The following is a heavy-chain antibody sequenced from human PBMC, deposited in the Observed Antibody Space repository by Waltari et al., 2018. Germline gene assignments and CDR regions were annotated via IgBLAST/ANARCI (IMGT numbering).Heavy chain of an antibody. J-gene: IGHJ1*01. CDR3: TKADSGWKYFQF. CDR2: MERDGTT. D-gene: IGHD6-19*01. V-gene: IGHV3-53*05. Sequence: EVQLVESGGCLNQPGGSLSLSCAVPGLSYSSNYMIWVRQASGLGLEWVSAMERDGTTYHADSVKGRFAISRDNSRNTLYLQMNSLRTEDTAVYYCTKADSGWKYFQFWGQGTRVTVSS. CDR1: GLSYSSNY.